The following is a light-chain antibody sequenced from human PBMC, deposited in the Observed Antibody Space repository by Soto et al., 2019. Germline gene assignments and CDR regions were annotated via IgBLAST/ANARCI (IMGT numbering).Light chain of an antibody. CDR1: QSISHF. CDR2: DAS. J-gene: IGKJ1*01. CDR3: QQYTSYSRA. Sequence: IQMTQSPSTLSASVGDRVTITCRSSQSISHFLAWYQQKPGKVPKLLIYDASNLGSGVPSRFSGSGSGTDFTLTISGLQPDAFTTYYCQQYTSYSRAFGQGTKVDIK. V-gene: IGKV1-5*01.